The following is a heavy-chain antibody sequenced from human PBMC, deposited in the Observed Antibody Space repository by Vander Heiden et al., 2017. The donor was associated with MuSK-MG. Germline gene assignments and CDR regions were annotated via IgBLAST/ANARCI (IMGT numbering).Heavy chain of an antibody. CDR1: GYTFTSYY. V-gene: IGHV1-46*01. D-gene: IGHD6-19*01. Sequence: QVQLVQSGAEVKKPGASVTVSCKASGYTFTSYYMHWVRQAPGQGLEWMGIINPSGGSTSYAQKFQGRVTMTRDTSTSTVYMELSSLRSEDTAVYYCGGAVAGTDAFDIWGQGTMVTVSS. CDR3: GGAVAGTDAFDI. J-gene: IGHJ3*02. CDR2: INPSGGST.